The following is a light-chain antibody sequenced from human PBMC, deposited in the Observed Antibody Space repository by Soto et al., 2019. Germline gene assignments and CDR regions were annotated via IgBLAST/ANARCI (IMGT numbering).Light chain of an antibody. CDR3: QQRYSTPRT. CDR1: QSISDY. V-gene: IGKV1-39*01. J-gene: IGKJ1*01. CDR2: AAS. Sequence: DIQMTQSPSSLSASVGDRVTITCRASQSISDYLNWYQQKPGKAPKFLIYAASSLQSGVPSRFSGSGSGTDFTLTISSLQPEDFATYYCQQRYSTPRTFGQGTKVDIK.